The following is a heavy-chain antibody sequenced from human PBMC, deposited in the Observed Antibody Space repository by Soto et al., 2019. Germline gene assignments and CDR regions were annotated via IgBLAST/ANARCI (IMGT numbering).Heavy chain of an antibody. Sequence: GGSLRLSCAASGFTFSNAWINWVRQAPGKGLEWVGRIKSKTDGGTTDFAAPVKGRFAISRDDSKNMVYLQMNSLKIEDTAVFYCTTDSYITLVLVRFPYWGHGTLVT. J-gene: IGHJ4*01. V-gene: IGHV3-15*07. CDR1: GFTFSNAW. CDR3: TTDSYITLVLVRFPY. D-gene: IGHD2-15*01. CDR2: IKSKTDGGTT.